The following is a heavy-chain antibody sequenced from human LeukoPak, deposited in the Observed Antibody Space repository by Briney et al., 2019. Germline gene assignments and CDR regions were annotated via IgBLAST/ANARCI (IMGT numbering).Heavy chain of an antibody. Sequence: GGSLRLSCAASGFTFSSYEMNWVRQAPGKGLEWVSYISSSGSTKYYADSVKGRFTISRDNAKNSLYLQMISLRAEDTAVYYCARDHEYYDFWSGYYSDYWGQGTLVTVSS. J-gene: IGHJ4*02. D-gene: IGHD3-3*01. V-gene: IGHV3-48*03. CDR3: ARDHEYYDFWSGYYSDY. CDR1: GFTFSSYE. CDR2: ISSSGSTK.